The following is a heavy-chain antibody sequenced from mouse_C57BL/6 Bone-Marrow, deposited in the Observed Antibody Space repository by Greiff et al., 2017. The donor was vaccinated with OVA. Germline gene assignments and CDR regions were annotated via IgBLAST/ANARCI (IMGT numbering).Heavy chain of an antibody. Sequence: EVQLQQSVAELVRPGASVKLSCTASGFNIKNTYMYWVKQRPEQGLEWIGRIDPANGNTKYAPKFQGKATITADTSSNTAYLQLSSLSSEDTAVYYCARPLLPLAMGYWGQGTSVTVSS. CDR1: GFNIKNTY. V-gene: IGHV14-3*01. CDR3: ARPLLPLAMGY. D-gene: IGHD1-1*01. J-gene: IGHJ4*01. CDR2: IDPANGNT.